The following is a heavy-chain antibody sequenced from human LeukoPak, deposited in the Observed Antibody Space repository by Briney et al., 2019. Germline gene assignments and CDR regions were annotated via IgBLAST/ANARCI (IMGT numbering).Heavy chain of an antibody. CDR3: ARDRYCVSTNCPYDC. D-gene: IGHD2-2*01. V-gene: IGHV3-23*01. CDR2: ISVSDDST. CDR1: GFTSRDYT. J-gene: IGHJ4*02. Sequence: GGSLRLSCAASGFTSRDYTLNWVRQFPGKGLGWVSGISVSDDSTYYADSVKGRFTISRDTSNNMLYLQMNSLRAEDTAVYYCARDRYCVSTNCPYDCWGQGTPVTVSS.